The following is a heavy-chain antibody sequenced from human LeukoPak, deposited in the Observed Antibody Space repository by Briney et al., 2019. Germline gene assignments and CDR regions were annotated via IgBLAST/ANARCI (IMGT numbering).Heavy chain of an antibody. D-gene: IGHD6-25*01. V-gene: IGHV3-23*01. CDR2: ISNSSGST. Sequence: PGGSLRLSCAASGFTFSSYAMSRVRQAPGKGLEWVSSISNSSGSTYYADSVKGRFTISRDNSKNTLYLQMNSLRAEDTAVYYCASGGAPAGYWGQGTLVIVSS. J-gene: IGHJ4*02. CDR3: ASGGAPAGY. CDR1: GFTFSSYA.